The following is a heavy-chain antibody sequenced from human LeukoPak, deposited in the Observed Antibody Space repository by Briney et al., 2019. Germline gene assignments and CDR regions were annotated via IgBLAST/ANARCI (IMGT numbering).Heavy chain of an antibody. J-gene: IGHJ6*03. Sequence: GASVKVSCKASGYTFTGYYMHWVRQAPGQGLEWMGWINPNSGGTNYAQKFQGRVTMTRDTSISTAYMELSRLRSDDTAVYYCARETMGSGNPSKSYMDVWGKGTTVTVSS. D-gene: IGHD3-10*01. V-gene: IGHV1-2*02. CDR1: GYTFTGYY. CDR2: INPNSGGT. CDR3: ARETMGSGNPSKSYMDV.